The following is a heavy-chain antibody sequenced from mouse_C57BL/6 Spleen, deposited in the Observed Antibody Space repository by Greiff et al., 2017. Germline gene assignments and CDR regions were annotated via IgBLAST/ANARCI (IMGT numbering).Heavy chain of an antibody. CDR3: ARDGRDLLLRSPWFAY. CDR1: GFTFSSYA. Sequence: DVKLVESGGGLVKPGGSLKLSCAASGFTFSSYAMSWVRQTPEKRLEWVATISDGGSYTYYPDHVKGRFTISRDNAKNNLYLQMSHLKSEDTAMYYSARDGRDLLLRSPWFAYWGQGTLVTVSA. V-gene: IGHV5-4*01. J-gene: IGHJ3*01. CDR2: ISDGGSYT. D-gene: IGHD1-1*01.